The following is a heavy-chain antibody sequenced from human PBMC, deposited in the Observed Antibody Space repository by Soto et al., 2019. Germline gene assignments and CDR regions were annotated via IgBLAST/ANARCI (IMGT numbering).Heavy chain of an antibody. Sequence: HPGGSLRLSCAASGFTFSSYGMHWVRQAPGKGLEWVAVISYDGSNKYYADSVKGRFTISRDNSKNTLYLQMNSLRAEDTAVYYCAKKTYYYDSSGPDKKDDAFDIWGQGTMVTVSS. J-gene: IGHJ3*02. CDR2: ISYDGSNK. CDR3: AKKTYYYDSSGPDKKDDAFDI. D-gene: IGHD3-22*01. CDR1: GFTFSSYG. V-gene: IGHV3-30*18.